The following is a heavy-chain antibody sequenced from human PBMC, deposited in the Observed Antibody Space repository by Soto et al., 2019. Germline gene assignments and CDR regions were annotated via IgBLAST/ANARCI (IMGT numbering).Heavy chain of an antibody. CDR1: GYSFIRHY. Sequence: QAQLVQSGAEVKKPGAAVKISCKASGYSFIRHYIHWVRQAPGQGLEWVGMINPGVGSKWYAQKFKGRVTMTRDTSTSTVYMDLSSPTSEDTAMYFCAKTLSGGSYTDSRLDFWGQGSLVTVSS. V-gene: IGHV1-46*01. CDR2: INPGVGSK. D-gene: IGHD1-26*01. J-gene: IGHJ4*02. CDR3: AKTLSGGSYTDSRLDF.